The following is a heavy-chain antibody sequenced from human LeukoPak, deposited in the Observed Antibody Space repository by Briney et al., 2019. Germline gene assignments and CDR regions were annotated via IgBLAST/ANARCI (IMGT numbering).Heavy chain of an antibody. CDR2: ISSSGSTI. CDR1: GITFNNAW. Sequence: GGSLRLSCAASGITFNNAWMTWVRQAPGKGLEWVSYISSSGSTIYYADSVKGRFTISRDNAKNSLYLQMNSLRAEDTAVYYCAKDSYSGSYDYWGQGTLVTVSS. V-gene: IGHV3-11*01. D-gene: IGHD1-26*01. CDR3: AKDSYSGSYDY. J-gene: IGHJ4*02.